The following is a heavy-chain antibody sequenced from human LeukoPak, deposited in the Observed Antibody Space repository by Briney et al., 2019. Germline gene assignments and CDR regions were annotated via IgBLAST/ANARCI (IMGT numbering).Heavy chain of an antibody. CDR1: GGSISSGGYY. Sequence: SETLSLTCTVSGGSISSGGYYWSWIRQHPGKGLEWIGYIYYSGSTYYNPSLKSRVTIPVDTSKNQFSLKLSSVTAADTAVYYCARGGRSLYYDFWSGYDLDAFGIWGQGTMVTVSS. CDR2: IYYSGST. V-gene: IGHV4-31*03. D-gene: IGHD3-3*01. CDR3: ARGGRSLYYDFWSGYDLDAFGI. J-gene: IGHJ3*02.